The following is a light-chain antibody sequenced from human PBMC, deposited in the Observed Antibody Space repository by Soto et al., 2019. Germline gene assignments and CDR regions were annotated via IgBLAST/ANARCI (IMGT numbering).Light chain of an antibody. CDR2: DAS. Sequence: EIVLTQSPGTLSLSPGERATLSCRASQSVSSYLAWYQQKPGQAPRLLIYDASNGATGIPARFSGSGSGTDFTLTISSLEPEDFAVYYCQQYGSSPGTFGQGTKVDIK. J-gene: IGKJ1*01. V-gene: IGKV3-20*01. CDR3: QQYGSSPGT. CDR1: QSVSSY.